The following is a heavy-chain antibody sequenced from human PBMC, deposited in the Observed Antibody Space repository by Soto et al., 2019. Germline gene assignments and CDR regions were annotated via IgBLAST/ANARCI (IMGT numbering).Heavy chain of an antibody. CDR3: ARDKLGTMVRGVINSYWFDP. CDR1: GCSISSYY. D-gene: IGHD3-10*01. J-gene: IGHJ5*02. Sequence: SETLSLTCTVSGCSISSYYWSWIRQPPGKGLEWIGYIYYSGSTNYNPSLKSRVTISVDTSKNQFSLKLSSVTAADTAVYYCARDKLGTMVRGVINSYWFDPWGQGTLVTVSS. CDR2: IYYSGST. V-gene: IGHV4-59*01.